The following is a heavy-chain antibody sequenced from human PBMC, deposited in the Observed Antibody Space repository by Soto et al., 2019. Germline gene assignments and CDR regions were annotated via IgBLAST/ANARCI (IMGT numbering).Heavy chain of an antibody. J-gene: IGHJ4*02. CDR3: ARVNDILTGYYVPDY. CDR1: GYTFTSYG. D-gene: IGHD3-9*01. Sequence: ASVKVSCKASGYTFTSYGISWVRQAPGQGLEWMGWISAYNGNTNYAQKLQGRVTMTTDTSTSTAYMELRSLRSDDTAVYYCARVNDILTGYYVPDYWGQGTLVTVAS. CDR2: ISAYNGNT. V-gene: IGHV1-18*01.